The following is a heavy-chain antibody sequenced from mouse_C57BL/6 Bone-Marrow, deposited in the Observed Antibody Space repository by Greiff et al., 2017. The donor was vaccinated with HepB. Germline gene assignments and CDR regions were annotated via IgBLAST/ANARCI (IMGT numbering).Heavy chain of an antibody. CDR2: INPGSGGT. CDR1: GYAFTNYL. CDR3: ARDLLRSSYWYFDV. V-gene: IGHV1-54*01. Sequence: QVQLQQSGAELVRPGTSVKVSCKASGYAFTNYLIEWVKQRPGQGLEWIGVINPGSGGTNYNEKFKGKATLTADKSSSTAYMQLSSLTSEDSAVYFCARDLLRSSYWYFDVWGTGTTVTVSS. D-gene: IGHD1-1*01. J-gene: IGHJ1*03.